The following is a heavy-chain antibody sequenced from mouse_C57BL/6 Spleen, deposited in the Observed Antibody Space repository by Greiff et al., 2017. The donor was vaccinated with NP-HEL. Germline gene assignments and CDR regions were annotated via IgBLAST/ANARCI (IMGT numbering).Heavy chain of an antibody. CDR1: GYTFTSYW. CDR2: IYPSDSET. Sequence: QVQLQQPGAELVRPGSSAKLSCKASGYTFTSYWMDWVKQRPGQGLEWIGNIYPSDSETHYNQKFKDKATLTVDKSSSTAYMQLSSLTSEDSAVYYCARGANGDYFDYWGQGTTLTVSS. V-gene: IGHV1-61*01. J-gene: IGHJ2*01. D-gene: IGHD4-1*01. CDR3: ARGANGDYFDY.